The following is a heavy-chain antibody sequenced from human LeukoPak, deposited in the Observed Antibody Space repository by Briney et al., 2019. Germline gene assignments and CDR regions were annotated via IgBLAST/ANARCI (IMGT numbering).Heavy chain of an antibody. CDR3: ARDSSPYCTNGVCFYSFDY. V-gene: IGHV1-2*02. D-gene: IGHD2-8*01. CDR1: GYTFTGYY. J-gene: IGHJ4*02. CDR2: INPNSGGT. Sequence: ASVKVSCKASGYTFTGYYMHWVRQAPGQGLEWMGWINPNSGGTNYAQKFQGRVTMTRGTSISTAYTELSRLRSDDTAVYYCARDSSPYCTNGVCFYSFDYWGQGTLVTVSS.